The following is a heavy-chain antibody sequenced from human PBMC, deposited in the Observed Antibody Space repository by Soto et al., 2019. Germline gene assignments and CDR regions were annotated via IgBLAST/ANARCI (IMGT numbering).Heavy chain of an antibody. Sequence: QVQLVQSGAEVQKPGASVKVSCKASGYTVTSYYMHWVRQAPGQGLEWMGIINPSGGSTSYAQKFQGSVTMTRDTSTSTVYMDLSSLRSEDTAVYYCARVSSWSCFDYWGQGTLVTVSS. V-gene: IGHV1-46*01. CDR1: GYTVTSYY. D-gene: IGHD6-13*01. CDR3: ARVSSWSCFDY. J-gene: IGHJ4*02. CDR2: INPSGGST.